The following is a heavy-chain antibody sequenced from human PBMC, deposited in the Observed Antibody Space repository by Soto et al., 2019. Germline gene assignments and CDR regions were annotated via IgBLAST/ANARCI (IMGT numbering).Heavy chain of an antibody. CDR2: IRSKAYGGTT. D-gene: IGHD3-9*01. Sequence: GGSLRLSCTASGFTFGDYAMSWFRQAPGKGLEWVGFIRSKAYGGTTEYAASVKGRFTISRDDSKSIAYLQMNSLKTEDTAVYYCTRGEYYDILTGYDAFDIWGQGTMVTVSS. V-gene: IGHV3-49*03. CDR3: TRGEYYDILTGYDAFDI. J-gene: IGHJ3*02. CDR1: GFTFGDYA.